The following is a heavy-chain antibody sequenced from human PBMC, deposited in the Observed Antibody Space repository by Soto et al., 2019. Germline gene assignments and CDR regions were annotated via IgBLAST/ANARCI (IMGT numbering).Heavy chain of an antibody. CDR2: ISFDGLNE. V-gene: IGHV3-30*18. Sequence: QVHLLESGGGVAQPGRSLRLSCAASGFMFNNYGMHWVRQAPGKGLEWVALISFDGLNEYYADSVKGRFTISRDNSRNALFLQMNSLGAEDSAVYYCAKGDWTGATGYFDYWGQGTLVTVSS. D-gene: IGHD1-1*01. CDR3: AKGDWTGATGYFDY. J-gene: IGHJ4*02. CDR1: GFMFNNYG.